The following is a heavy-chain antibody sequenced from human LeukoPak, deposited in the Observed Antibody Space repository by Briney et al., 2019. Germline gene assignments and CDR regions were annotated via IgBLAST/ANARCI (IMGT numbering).Heavy chain of an antibody. CDR2: IYHSGNA. CDR3: ARAVGSSWYFFDY. CDR1: GYSISSGFY. D-gene: IGHD6-19*01. Sequence: SSETLSLTCTVSGYSISSGFYWGWIRRSPEKGLEWIGSIYHSGNAYYSPSLKSRVAISVDTSQNQLSLSLTSVTAADTAVYYCARAVGSSWYFFDYWGQGTLVTVSS. V-gene: IGHV4-38-2*02. J-gene: IGHJ4*02.